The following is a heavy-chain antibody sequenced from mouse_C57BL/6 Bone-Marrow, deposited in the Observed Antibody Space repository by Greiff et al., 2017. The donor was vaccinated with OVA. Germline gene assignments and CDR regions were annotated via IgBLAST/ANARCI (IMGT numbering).Heavy chain of an antibody. CDR1: GYTFTSYG. J-gene: IGHJ2*01. Sequence: QVHVKQSGAELARPGASVKLSCKASGYTFTSYGISWVKQRTGQGLECIGEIYPRSGNTYYNEKFKGKATLTADKSSSTAYMELRSLTSEDSAVYFCARGSYGSSLDYWGQGTTLTVSS. CDR3: ARGSYGSSLDY. D-gene: IGHD1-1*01. CDR2: IYPRSGNT. V-gene: IGHV1-81*01.